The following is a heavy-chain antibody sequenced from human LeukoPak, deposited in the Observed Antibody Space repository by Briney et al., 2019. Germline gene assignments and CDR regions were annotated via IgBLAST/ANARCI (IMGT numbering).Heavy chain of an antibody. CDR3: AKDRRPHIVVVPAAIGIWFDP. D-gene: IGHD2-2*02. CDR1: GFTFSSYA. CDR2: ISGSGGST. Sequence: GGSLRLSCAASGFTFSSYAMSWVRQAPGKGLEWVSAISGSGGSTYYADSVKGRFTISRDNSKNTLYLQMNSLRAEDTAVYYCAKDRRPHIVVVPAAIGIWFDPWAREPWSPSPQ. J-gene: IGHJ5*02. V-gene: IGHV3-23*01.